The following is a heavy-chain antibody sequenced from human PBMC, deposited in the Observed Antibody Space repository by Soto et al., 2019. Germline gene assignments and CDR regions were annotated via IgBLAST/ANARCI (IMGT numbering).Heavy chain of an antibody. D-gene: IGHD3-10*01. V-gene: IGHV1-3*01. Sequence: ASVKVSCKASGYTFTSYAMHWVRQAPGQRIEWMGWINAGNGNTKYSQKFQGRFTISRDNAKNSLYLQMNSLRAEDTAVYYCARTPQTSLWFGELQSLDYWGHGTLVTVSS. J-gene: IGHJ4*01. CDR3: ARTPQTSLWFGELQSLDY. CDR1: GYTFTSYA. CDR2: INAGNGNT.